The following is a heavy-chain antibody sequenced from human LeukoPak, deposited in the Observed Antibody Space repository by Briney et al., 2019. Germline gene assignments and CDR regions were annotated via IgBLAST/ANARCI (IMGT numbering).Heavy chain of an antibody. CDR1: GYTFTSYA. V-gene: IGHV1-3*01. CDR2: INAGNGNT. Sequence: ASVKVSCKASGYTFTSYAMHWVRQAPGQRLEWMGWINAGNGNTKYSQKFQGRVTITRDTSASTAYMELSSLRSEDTAVYYCASEAHCSGGSCYSGLDYYYGMDVWGQGTTVTVSS. J-gene: IGHJ6*02. CDR3: ASEAHCSGGSCYSGLDYYYGMDV. D-gene: IGHD2-15*01.